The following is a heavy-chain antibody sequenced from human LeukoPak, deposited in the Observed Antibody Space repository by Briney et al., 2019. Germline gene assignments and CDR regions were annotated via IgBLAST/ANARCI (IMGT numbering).Heavy chain of an antibody. CDR3: AREAYPAWVSSWYYYYYYMDV. CDR2: MNPNSGNT. V-gene: IGHV1-8*01. D-gene: IGHD6-13*01. CDR1: GYTFTSYD. Sequence: ASVKVSCKASGYTFTSYDINWVRQATGQGLEWTGWMNPNSGNTGYAQKFQGRVTMTRNTSISTAYMELSSLRSEDTAVYYRAREAYPAWVSSWYYYYYYMDVWGKGTTVTVSS. J-gene: IGHJ6*03.